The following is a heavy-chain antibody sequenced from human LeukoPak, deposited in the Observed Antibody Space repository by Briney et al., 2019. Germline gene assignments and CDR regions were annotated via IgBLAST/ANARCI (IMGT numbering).Heavy chain of an antibody. CDR1: GVSISSSNSY. D-gene: IGHD6-13*01. CDR3: ARIISSSWSFDY. Sequence: SETLSLTCTVSGVSISSSNSYWGWIRQPPGKGLEWIGSIYYSGNTYYNASLKSQVSISIDTSKNQFSLRLTSVTAADTAVYYCARIISSSWSFDYWGQGTLVTVSS. V-gene: IGHV4-39*07. CDR2: IYYSGNT. J-gene: IGHJ4*02.